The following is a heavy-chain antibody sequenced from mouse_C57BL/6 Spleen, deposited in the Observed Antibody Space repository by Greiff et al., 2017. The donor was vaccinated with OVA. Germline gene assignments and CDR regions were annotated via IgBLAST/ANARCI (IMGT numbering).Heavy chain of an antibody. V-gene: IGHV1-55*01. CDR3: ARGDGYYGVDY. J-gene: IGHJ4*01. D-gene: IGHD2-3*01. Sequence: QVQLQQSGAELVKPGASVKMSCKASGYTFTSYWITWVKQRPGQGLEWIGDIYPGSGSTNYNEKFKSKATLTVDTSSSTAYMQRSSLTSEDSAVYYCARGDGYYGVDYWGQGTSVTVSS. CDR1: GYTFTSYW. CDR2: IYPGSGST.